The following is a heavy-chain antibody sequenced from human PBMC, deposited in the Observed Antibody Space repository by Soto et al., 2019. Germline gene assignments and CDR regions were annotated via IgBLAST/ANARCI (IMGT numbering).Heavy chain of an antibody. V-gene: IGHV2-5*01. CDR3: AHRRNQYCSGGSCSSYYFDY. Sequence: QITLKESGPTLVNPTQPLTLTCTFSGFSLSTSGVGVGWIRQPPGKALEWLALIYWNDDKHYSPSLKSRLTITKDTSKNQVVLTMTNMDPVDTATYYCAHRRNQYCSGGSCSSYYFDYWGQGTLVTVSS. D-gene: IGHD2-15*01. CDR1: GFSLSTSGVG. J-gene: IGHJ4*02. CDR2: IYWNDDK.